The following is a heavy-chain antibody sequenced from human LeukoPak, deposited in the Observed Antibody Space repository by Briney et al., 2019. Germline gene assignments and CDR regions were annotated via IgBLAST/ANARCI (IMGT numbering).Heavy chain of an antibody. D-gene: IGHD6-13*01. CDR1: GYTFTGYY. J-gene: IGHJ6*04. Sequence: GASVKVSCKASGYTFTGYYMHWVRQAPGQGLEWMGWISAYNGNTNYAQKLQGRVTMTTDTSTSTAYMELRSLRSDDTAVYYCARDYSSSWQTRYYYNGMDVWGKGTTVTVSS. CDR2: ISAYNGNT. CDR3: ARDYSSSWQTRYYYNGMDV. V-gene: IGHV1-18*04.